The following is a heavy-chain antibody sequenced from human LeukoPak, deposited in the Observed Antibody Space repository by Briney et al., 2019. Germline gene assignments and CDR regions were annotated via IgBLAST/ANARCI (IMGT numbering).Heavy chain of an antibody. Sequence: SETLSLTCTVSGGSISSSSYYWSWIRQPPGKGLEWIGEINHSGSTNYNPSLKSRVTISVDTSKNQFSLKLSSVTAADTAVYYCARGGARWDTAIRYDYWGQGTLVTVSS. V-gene: IGHV4-39*07. CDR3: ARGGARWDTAIRYDY. CDR1: GGSISSSSYY. D-gene: IGHD5-18*01. J-gene: IGHJ4*02. CDR2: INHSGST.